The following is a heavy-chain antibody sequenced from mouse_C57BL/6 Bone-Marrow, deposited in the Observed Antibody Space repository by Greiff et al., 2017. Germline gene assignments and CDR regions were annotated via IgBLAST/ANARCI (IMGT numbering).Heavy chain of an antibody. CDR2: IWSGGST. D-gene: IGHD4-1*01. CDR1: GFSLTSYG. V-gene: IGHV2-2*01. Sequence: QVQLKESGPGLVQPSQSLSITCTVSGFSLTSYGVHWVRQSPGKGLEWLGVIWSGGSTDYNAAFISRLSNSKDNSKSQVFFKMNSLQADDTAIYYCARNGGSGRGFAYWGQGTLVTVSA. J-gene: IGHJ3*01. CDR3: ARNGGSGRGFAY.